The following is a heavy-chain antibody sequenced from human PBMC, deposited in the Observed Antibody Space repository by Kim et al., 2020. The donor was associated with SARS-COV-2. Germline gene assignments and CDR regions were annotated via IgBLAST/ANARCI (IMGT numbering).Heavy chain of an antibody. D-gene: IGHD1-26*01. V-gene: IGHV3-21*01. CDR3: ARGLSGSYLHSYYYYGMVV. Sequence: GGSLRLSCAASGFTFSSYSMHWVRQAPGKGLEWVSSISSSSSYIYYADSVKGRFTISRDNAKNSLYLQMNSLRAEDTAVYYCARGLSGSYLHSYYYYGMVVWCEGSTVTVSS. CDR1: GFTFSSYS. CDR2: ISSSSSYI. J-gene: IGHJ6*04.